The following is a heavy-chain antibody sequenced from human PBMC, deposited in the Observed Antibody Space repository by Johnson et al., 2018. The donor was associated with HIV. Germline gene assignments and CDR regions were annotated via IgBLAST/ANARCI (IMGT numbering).Heavy chain of an antibody. Sequence: VQLVESGGGLIQPGGSLRLSCAASGFTVSSNYMSWVRLAPGKGLEWVSVIYSGGKTYYADSVKGRFTISRDNSKNTLYLQMNSLKTEDTAVYYCARGPRNPGLDTFNIWGQGMMVTVSS. CDR3: ARGPRNPGLDTFNI. CDR1: GFTVSSNY. CDR2: IYSGGKT. V-gene: IGHV3-53*01. J-gene: IGHJ3*02. D-gene: IGHD1-14*01.